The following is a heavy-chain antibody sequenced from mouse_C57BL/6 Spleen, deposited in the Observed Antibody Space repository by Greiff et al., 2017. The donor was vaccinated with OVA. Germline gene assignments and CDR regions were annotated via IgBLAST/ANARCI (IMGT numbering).Heavy chain of an antibody. CDR1: GYTFTSYW. V-gene: IGHV1-7*01. CDR3: ARGDYDSYYAMDY. Sequence: VQLKQSGAELAKPGASVKLSCKASGYTFTSYWMHWVKQRPGQGLEWIGYINPSSGYTKYNQKFKDKATLTADKSSSTAYMQLSSLTYEDSAVYYCARGDYDSYYAMDYWGQGTSVTVSS. D-gene: IGHD2-4*01. J-gene: IGHJ4*01. CDR2: INPSSGYT.